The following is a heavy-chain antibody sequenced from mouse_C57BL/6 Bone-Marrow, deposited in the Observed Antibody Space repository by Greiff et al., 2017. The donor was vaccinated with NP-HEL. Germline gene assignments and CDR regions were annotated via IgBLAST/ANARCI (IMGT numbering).Heavy chain of an antibody. J-gene: IGHJ2*01. CDR2: IDPNSGGT. D-gene: IGHD1-1*01. CDR1: GYTFTSYW. Sequence: VQLQQPGAELVKPQASVKLSCKASGYTFTSYWMHWVKQRPGRGLEWIGRIDPNSGGTKYNEKFKSKATLTVDKPSSTAYMQLSSLTSEDSAVYYCASSSDSVVPYYFDYWGQGTTLTVSS. V-gene: IGHV1-72*01. CDR3: ASSSDSVVPYYFDY.